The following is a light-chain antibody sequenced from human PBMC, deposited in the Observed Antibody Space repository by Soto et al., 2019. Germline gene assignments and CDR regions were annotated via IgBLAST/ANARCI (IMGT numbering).Light chain of an antibody. CDR3: QSYDSSLSGYVV. Sequence: QPVLTQPPSVSGAPGQRVTISCTGSSSNIGAGYYVHWYQQLPANAPKLLIYGNSNRPSGVPDRFSGSKSGTSASLAITGLQAEDEADYYCQSYDSSLSGYVVFGGGTKLTVL. CDR1: SSNIGAGYY. CDR2: GNS. J-gene: IGLJ2*01. V-gene: IGLV1-40*01.